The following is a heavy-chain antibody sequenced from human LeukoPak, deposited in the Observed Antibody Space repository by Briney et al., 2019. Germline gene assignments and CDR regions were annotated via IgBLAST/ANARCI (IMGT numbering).Heavy chain of an antibody. CDR2: IYYSGST. V-gene: IGHV4-59*01. CDR3: ARGHGGKGWFDP. CDR1: GGSISSYY. J-gene: IGHJ5*02. Sequence: SETLSLTCTVSGGSISSYYWSWIRQPPGKGLEWIGYIYYSGSTNYNPSLKSRVTTSVDTSKNQFSLKLSSVTAADTAVYYCARGHGGKGWFDPWGQGTLVTVSS. D-gene: IGHD2-15*01.